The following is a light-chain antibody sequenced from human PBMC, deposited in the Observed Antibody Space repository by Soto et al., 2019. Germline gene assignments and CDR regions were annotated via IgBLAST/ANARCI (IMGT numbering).Light chain of an antibody. J-gene: IGLJ1*01. Sequence: QSALTQPASVSGSPGQSITISCTGTSSDVGGYNYVSWYQQQAGKAPKLIIHEVSNRPSGVSNRFSGSKSGNTASLTISGLQAEDEADYYCDSYTSSRAYVFGIGTKPPS. CDR3: DSYTSSRAYV. CDR2: EVS. V-gene: IGLV2-14*01. CDR1: SSDVGGYNY.